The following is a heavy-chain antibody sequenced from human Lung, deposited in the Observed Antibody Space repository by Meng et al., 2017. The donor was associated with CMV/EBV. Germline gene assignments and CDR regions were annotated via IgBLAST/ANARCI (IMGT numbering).Heavy chain of an antibody. CDR3: ARATENFVVEPPAILFDY. CDR2: INPNSGAT. Sequence: TFPGYYLHWVPQAPGKGLEWMGWINPNSGATNFAQKFQGRVTMTRDTSISTAYMELRRLTSDDTAVYYCARATENFVVEPPAILFDYWGQGTLVTVSS. D-gene: IGHD2-2*02. J-gene: IGHJ4*02. CDR1: TFPGYY. V-gene: IGHV1-2*02.